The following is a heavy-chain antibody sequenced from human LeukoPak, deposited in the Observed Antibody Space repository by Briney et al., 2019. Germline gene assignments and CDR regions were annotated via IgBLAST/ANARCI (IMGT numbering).Heavy chain of an antibody. CDR2: ISSDGSNK. CDR3: AKKGYSSGKTDAFDI. CDR1: GFTFTSYA. V-gene: IGHV3-30-3*02. J-gene: IGHJ3*02. Sequence: GGPLRLSCEASGFTFTSYAIHWVRQAPGKGLEWVAVISSDGSNKYYADSVKGRFTISRDNSKNTLYPQMSSLRAEDTAIYYCAKKGYSSGKTDAFDIWGQGTMVTVSS. D-gene: IGHD6-19*01.